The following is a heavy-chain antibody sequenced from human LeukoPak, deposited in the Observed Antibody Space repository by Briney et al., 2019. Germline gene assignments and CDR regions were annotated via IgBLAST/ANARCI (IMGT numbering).Heavy chain of an antibody. CDR1: GFTFSNYW. D-gene: IGHD2-15*01. V-gene: IGHV3-7*01. CDR2: IKQDGSEK. J-gene: IGHJ6*03. CDR3: ARVGAARYYYYYMDV. Sequence: GGSLRLSCAASGFTFSNYWMSWVRQAPGKGLEWVANIKQDGSEKYYVDALTGRFSVSRDNAKNSLYLQINSLRAGDTAVYYCARVGAARYYYYYMDVWGKGTTVTVSS.